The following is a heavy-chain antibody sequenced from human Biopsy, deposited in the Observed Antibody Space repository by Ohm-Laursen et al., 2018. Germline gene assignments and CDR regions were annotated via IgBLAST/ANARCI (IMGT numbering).Heavy chain of an antibody. CDR3: AKFEGDPTPSYYFDY. V-gene: IGHV3-23*01. J-gene: IGHJ4*02. Sequence: SLRLSCAAPGFTFHTYAMNWVRQAPGKGLEWVAGIYGGGFGTYYADSVKGRFSISRDNSENTLYLHMNSLRAEDTALYFCAKFEGDPTPSYYFDYWGQGTLVTVSS. CDR2: IYGGGFGT. D-gene: IGHD3-10*01. CDR1: GFTFHTYA.